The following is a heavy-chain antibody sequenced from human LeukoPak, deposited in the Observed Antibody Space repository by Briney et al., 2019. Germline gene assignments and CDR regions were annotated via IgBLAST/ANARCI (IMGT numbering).Heavy chain of an antibody. CDR3: ASGNSYDPYNWLDP. Sequence: ASVKVSCKASGYTFTSYAMHWVRQAPGQRLEWMGWINAGNGNTKYSQKFQGRVTMTRDTSISTAYMELSSLRSEDTAVYYCASGNSYDPYNWLDPWGQGTLVTVSS. D-gene: IGHD5-18*01. CDR1: GYTFTSYA. V-gene: IGHV1-3*01. J-gene: IGHJ5*02. CDR2: INAGNGNT.